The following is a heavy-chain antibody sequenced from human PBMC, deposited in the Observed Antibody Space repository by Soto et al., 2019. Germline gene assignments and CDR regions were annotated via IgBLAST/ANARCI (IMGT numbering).Heavy chain of an antibody. CDR1: GYIFVNYG. V-gene: IGHV1-18*01. CDR3: AMVDNYVTPTPQDV. CDR2: ISPYTGNT. Sequence: QVQLVQSGDEVKKPGASVKVSCKASGYIFVNYGIAWVRQAPGQGLEWLGWISPYTGNTHYASKVQGRLTLTTATSPSTAFMDLGSLTSADTAVYYCAMVDNYVTPTPQDVWGQGTTVTVSS. J-gene: IGHJ6*02. D-gene: IGHD3-16*01.